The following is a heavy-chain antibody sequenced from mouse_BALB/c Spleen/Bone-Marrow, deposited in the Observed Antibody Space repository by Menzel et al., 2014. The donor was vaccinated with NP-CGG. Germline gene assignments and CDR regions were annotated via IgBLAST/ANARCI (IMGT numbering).Heavy chain of an antibody. CDR1: GFTFNTYA. V-gene: IGHV10-1*02. Sequence: EVQLQESGGGLVQPKGSLKLSCAASGFTFNTYAMNWVRQAPGKGLEWVARIRSKSNNYATYHADSVKDRFTISRDDSQSMLYLQMNNLKTEDTAMYYCVRHRGDYWGQGTTLTVSS. CDR2: IRSKSNNYAT. D-gene: IGHD2-14*01. J-gene: IGHJ2*01. CDR3: VRHRGDY.